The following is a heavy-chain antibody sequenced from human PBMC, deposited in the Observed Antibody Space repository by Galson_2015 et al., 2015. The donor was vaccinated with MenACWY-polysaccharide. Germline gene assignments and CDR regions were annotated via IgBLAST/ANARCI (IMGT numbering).Heavy chain of an antibody. CDR3: ARDSGRAGADDF. CDR1: GFTFSTYT. V-gene: IGHV3-48*02. D-gene: IGHD6-13*01. CDR2: INGGSSTI. J-gene: IGHJ4*02. Sequence: SLRLSCAASGFTFSTYTMTWVRQAPGKGLEWVSYINGGSSTIYYADSVKGRLTISRDNAKNSLYLQMNSLRDDDTAVYYCARDSGRAGADDFWGQGTMVTVSS.